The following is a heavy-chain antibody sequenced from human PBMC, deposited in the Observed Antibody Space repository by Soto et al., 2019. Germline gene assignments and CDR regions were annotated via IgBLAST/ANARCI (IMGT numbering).Heavy chain of an antibody. D-gene: IGHD1-26*01. V-gene: IGHV1-69*13. CDR3: ARGVGPYYYYYGMDV. J-gene: IGHJ6*02. Sequence: GASVKVSCKASGGTFSSYAISWVRQAPGQGLEWMGGIIPIFGTANYAQKFQGRVTITADESTSTAYMELSSLRSEDTAVYYCARGVGPYYYYYGMDVWGQGTTVTVSS. CDR1: GGTFSSYA. CDR2: IIPIFGTA.